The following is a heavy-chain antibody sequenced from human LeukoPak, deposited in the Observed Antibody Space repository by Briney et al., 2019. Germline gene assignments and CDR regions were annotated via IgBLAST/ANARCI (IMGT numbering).Heavy chain of an antibody. CDR1: GFTFSSYA. CDR3: ARDLNWENY. J-gene: IGHJ4*02. CDR2: ISGSGGST. V-gene: IGHV3-23*01. D-gene: IGHD7-27*01. Sequence: GGSLRLSCAASGFTFSSYAMSWVRQAPGKGLEWVSAISGSGGSTYYADSVKGRFTISRDNVKNSLFLQMNSLRAEDTAVYYCARDLNWENYWGQGTLVSVSS.